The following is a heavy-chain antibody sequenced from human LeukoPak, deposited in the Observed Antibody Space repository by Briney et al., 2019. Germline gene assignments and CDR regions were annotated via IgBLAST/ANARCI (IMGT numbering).Heavy chain of an antibody. D-gene: IGHD1-26*01. CDR2: IYNSGST. J-gene: IGHJ4*02. CDR3: ARDVGATPGYFDY. V-gene: IGHV4-59*01. Sequence: SETLSLTCTVSGYSINSSYYWSWIRQPPGKGLEWIGYIYNSGSTNYNPSLKSRVTISVDTSKNQFSLKLSSVTAADTAVYYCARDVGATPGYFDYWGQGTLVTVSS. CDR1: GYSINSSYY.